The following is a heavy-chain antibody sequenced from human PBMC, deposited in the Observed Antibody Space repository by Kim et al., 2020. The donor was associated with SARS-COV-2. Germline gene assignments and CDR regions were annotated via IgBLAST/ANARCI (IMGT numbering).Heavy chain of an antibody. CDR1: GGSISSYY. V-gene: IGHV4-59*13. D-gene: IGHD3-22*01. CDR2: IYYSGST. Sequence: SETLSLTCTVSGGSISSYYWSWIRQPPGKGLEWIGYIYYSGSTNYNPSLKSRVTISVDTSKNQFSLKLSSVTAADTAVYYCARGGEYYYDSSGRAPFDYWGQGTLVTVSS. J-gene: IGHJ4*02. CDR3: ARGGEYYYDSSGRAPFDY.